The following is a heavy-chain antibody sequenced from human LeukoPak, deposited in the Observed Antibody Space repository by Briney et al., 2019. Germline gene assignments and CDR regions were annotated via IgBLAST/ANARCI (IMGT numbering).Heavy chain of an antibody. CDR2: ISGSGGST. CDR1: GFTFSSYA. J-gene: IGHJ4*02. V-gene: IGHV3-23*01. CDR3: AKGGYSYGSYYFDY. D-gene: IGHD5-18*01. Sequence: GGSLRLSCAASGFTFSSYAMSWVRQAPGKGLEWVSAISGSGGSTYYADSVKGRFTISRDNSKNTLYLQMNSLRAEDTAAYYCAKGGYSYGSYYFDYWGQGTLVTVSS.